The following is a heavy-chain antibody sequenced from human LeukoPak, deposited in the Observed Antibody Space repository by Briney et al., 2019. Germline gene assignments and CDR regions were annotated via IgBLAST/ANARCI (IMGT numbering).Heavy chain of an antibody. D-gene: IGHD3-22*01. CDR1: GYTFTSYA. Sequence: GASVKVSCKASGYTFTSYAMHWVRQAPGQRLEWMGWINAGNGNTKYSQKFQGRVTIARDTSASTAYMELSSLRSEDTAVYYCASLYDSSGYYFDYWGQGTLVTVSS. V-gene: IGHV1-3*01. CDR2: INAGNGNT. J-gene: IGHJ4*02. CDR3: ASLYDSSGYYFDY.